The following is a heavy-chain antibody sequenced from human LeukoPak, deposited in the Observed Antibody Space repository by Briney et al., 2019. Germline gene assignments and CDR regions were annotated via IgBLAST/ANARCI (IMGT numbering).Heavy chain of an antibody. D-gene: IGHD3-10*01. CDR1: GFTFSAYG. CDR3: TRGVALATVYYFDF. V-gene: IGHV1-18*04. CDR2: ISNHNSNT. Sequence: ASVKVSCKTSGFTFSAYGIAWVRQAPGHGPEWMGRISNHNSNTKYAQKFQDRITVTTETSTGTASMELRSLKPDDTGIYYCTRGVALATVYYFDFWGRGTQVTVAS. J-gene: IGHJ4*02.